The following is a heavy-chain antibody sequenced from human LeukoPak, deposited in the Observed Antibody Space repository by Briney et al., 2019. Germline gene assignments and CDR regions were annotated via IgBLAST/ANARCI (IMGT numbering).Heavy chain of an antibody. CDR3: ARGPNYYESSGNYYYDY. Sequence: GASVKVSCKASGGTFSSYAISWVRQAPGQGLEWMGRIIPILGIANYAQKFQGRVTITADKSTSTAYMGLSSLRSEDTAVYYCARGPNYYESSGNYYYDYWGQGTLVAVSS. CDR2: IIPILGIA. J-gene: IGHJ4*02. D-gene: IGHD3-22*01. V-gene: IGHV1-69*04. CDR1: GGTFSSYA.